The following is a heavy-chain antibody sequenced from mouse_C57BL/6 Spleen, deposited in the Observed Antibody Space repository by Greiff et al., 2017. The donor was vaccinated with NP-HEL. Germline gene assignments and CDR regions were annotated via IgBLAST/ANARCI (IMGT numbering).Heavy chain of an antibody. CDR1: GYTFTDYY. CDR3: ARLERYFDV. CDR2: INPYNGGT. Sequence: EVHLVESGPVLVKPGASVKMSCKASGYTFTDYYMNWVKQSHGKSLEWIGVINPYNGGTSYNQKFKGKATLTVDKSSSTAYMELNSLTSEDSAVYYCARLERYFDVWGTGTTVTVSS. V-gene: IGHV1-19*01. J-gene: IGHJ1*03.